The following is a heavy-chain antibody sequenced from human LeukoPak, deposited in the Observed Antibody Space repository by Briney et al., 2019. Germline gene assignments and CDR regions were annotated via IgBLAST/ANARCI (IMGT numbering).Heavy chain of an antibody. Sequence: GGSLRLSCAASGLRFSDYYVSWIRQAPGKGLQWVSYISSGGDIMHYADSVKGRFTISRDNAKNSLYLQMNSLRAEDTALYHCARAPRGYYYYYMDVWGKGTTVTISS. J-gene: IGHJ6*03. D-gene: IGHD3-10*01. CDR1: GLRFSDYY. CDR2: ISSGGDIM. CDR3: ARAPRGYYYYYMDV. V-gene: IGHV3-11*01.